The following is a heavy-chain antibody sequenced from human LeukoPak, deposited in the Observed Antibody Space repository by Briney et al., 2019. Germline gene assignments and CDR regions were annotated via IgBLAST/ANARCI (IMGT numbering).Heavy chain of an antibody. V-gene: IGHV3-30*18. J-gene: IGHJ1*01. CDR3: ANLGRAEYFQH. Sequence: GGSLRLSCAASGFTFSSYGMHWVRQAPGKGLEWVAVISYDGSNKYNADSVKGRFTISRDNSKNTLYLQMNSLRAEDTTVYYCANLGRAEYFQHWGQGTLVTVSS. CDR1: GFTFSSYG. CDR2: ISYDGSNK.